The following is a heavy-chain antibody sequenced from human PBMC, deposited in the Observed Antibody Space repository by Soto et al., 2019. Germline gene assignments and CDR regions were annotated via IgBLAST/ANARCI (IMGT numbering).Heavy chain of an antibody. D-gene: IGHD4-17*01. Sequence: GGSLRLSCAASGFTFSSYEMNWVRQAPGKGLEWVSYISSSGSTIYYADSVKGRFTISRDNAKNSLYLQMNSLRAEDTAVYYCAKNTVTYDFDYWGQGTLVTVS. J-gene: IGHJ4*02. CDR2: ISSSGSTI. CDR3: AKNTVTYDFDY. CDR1: GFTFSSYE. V-gene: IGHV3-48*03.